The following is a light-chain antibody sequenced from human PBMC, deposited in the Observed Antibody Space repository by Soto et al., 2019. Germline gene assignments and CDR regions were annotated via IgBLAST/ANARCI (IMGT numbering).Light chain of an antibody. J-gene: IGLJ3*02. CDR2: DVS. Sequence: QSALTQPRSVSGSPGQSVTISCTGTSSDVGGYNYVSWYQQHPGKAPKLMIYDVSKRPSGVPDLFSGSKSGNTASLTISGLQAEDEADYYCCSYAGSSWVFGGGTKVTVL. CDR3: CSYAGSSWV. CDR1: SSDVGGYNY. V-gene: IGLV2-11*01.